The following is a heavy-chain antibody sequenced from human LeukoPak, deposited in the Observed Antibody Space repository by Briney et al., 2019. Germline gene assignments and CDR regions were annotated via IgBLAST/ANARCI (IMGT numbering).Heavy chain of an antibody. CDR1: GYTFTSYG. Sequence: ASVKVSCKASGYTFTSYGISWVRPAPGQGLEWMGWISAYNCNTNYAQKLQGRVTMTTDTSTRTAYMELRSMRSDDTAVYYCAIVPDIVVMVYAMPGDGGGWYYGMDVWGQGTTVTVSS. J-gene: IGHJ6*02. V-gene: IGHV1-18*01. CDR3: AIVPDIVVMVYAMPGDGGGWYYGMDV. CDR2: ISAYNCNT. D-gene: IGHD2-8*01.